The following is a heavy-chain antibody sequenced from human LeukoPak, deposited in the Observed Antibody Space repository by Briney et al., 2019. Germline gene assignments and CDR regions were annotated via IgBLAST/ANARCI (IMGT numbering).Heavy chain of an antibody. J-gene: IGHJ5*02. CDR3: ARGVLLAVAGRPGWFDP. V-gene: IGHV1-8*01. CDR2: MNPSSGNT. CDR1: GYIFTSYD. Sequence: GASVKVSCKASGYIFTSYDINWVRQATGQGLEWMGWMNPSSGNTGYAQKFQGRVTMTRNTSISTAYMELSSLRSEDTAVYYCARGVLLAVAGRPGWFDPWGQGTLVTVSS. D-gene: IGHD6-19*01.